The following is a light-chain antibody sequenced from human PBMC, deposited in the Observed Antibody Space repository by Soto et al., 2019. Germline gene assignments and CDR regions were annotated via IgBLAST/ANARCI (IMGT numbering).Light chain of an antibody. CDR2: GAS. CDR3: QQYTTLPPYT. J-gene: IGKJ2*01. Sequence: IVMTQSPATLSVSPGETATLSCRASQSVRSNLAWYQQKPGQPPRLLIYGASTRATGIPARFSGSGSGTEFTLTISSLQSEAFAVYYCQQYTTLPPYTFCQGTKREIK. CDR1: QSVRSN. V-gene: IGKV3-15*01.